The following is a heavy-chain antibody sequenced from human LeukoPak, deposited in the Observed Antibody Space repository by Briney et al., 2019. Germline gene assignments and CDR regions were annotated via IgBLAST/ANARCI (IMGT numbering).Heavy chain of an antibody. CDR2: ISYDGSTK. J-gene: IGHJ4*02. Sequence: GGSLRLSCAASGFTSSSYPIHWVRQAPVKGLEWVAVISYDGSTKYYADSVKGRFTISRDNSKNTLYLQMNSLRTEDTAVYHCARGTVSGYPDYWGQGSLVSVSS. CDR3: ARGTVSGYPDY. CDR1: GFTSSSYP. V-gene: IGHV3-30-3*01. D-gene: IGHD4-11*01.